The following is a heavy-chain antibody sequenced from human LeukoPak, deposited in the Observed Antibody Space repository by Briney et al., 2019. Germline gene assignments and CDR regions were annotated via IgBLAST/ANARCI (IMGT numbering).Heavy chain of an antibody. D-gene: IGHD3-22*01. V-gene: IGHV1-18*01. J-gene: IGHJ4*02. CDR3: ASTYDSSGYYAQGY. Sequence: ASVKVSCKASGYTFTSYGISWVRQAPGQGLEWMGWISAYNGNTNYAQKPQGRVTMTTDTSTSTAYMELRSLRSDDTAVYYCASTYDSSGYYAQGYWGQGTLVTVSS. CDR1: GYTFTSYG. CDR2: ISAYNGNT.